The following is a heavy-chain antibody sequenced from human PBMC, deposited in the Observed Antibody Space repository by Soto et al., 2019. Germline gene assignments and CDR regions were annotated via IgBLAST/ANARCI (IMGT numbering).Heavy chain of an antibody. CDR2: IYWNDDK. J-gene: IGHJ4*02. V-gene: IGHV2-5*01. D-gene: IGHD3-16*01. CDR1: GFSVSARGVG. Sequence: SGPTAGEPTQTLTLTCTLSGFSVSARGVGVGWIRQPPGKALEWLGIIYWNDDKQYNPSLKSRLAITKDTSKNQVVVTMTNLDPVDTATYYCVHSPWGAAPDYWGQGTVVTVSS. CDR3: VHSPWGAAPDY.